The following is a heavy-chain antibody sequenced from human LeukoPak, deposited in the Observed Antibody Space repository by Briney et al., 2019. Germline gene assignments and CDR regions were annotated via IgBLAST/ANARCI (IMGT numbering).Heavy chain of an antibody. CDR1: GSPFTSYW. CDR2: IYPGDSDT. D-gene: IGHD3-10*01. J-gene: IGHJ4*02. Sequence: GAPLKISCKGSGSPFTSYWIGWVRQMPGKGLEWMGIIYPGDSDTRYSPSFQAQSTFSADNSISTASLQWSSLEASDIAMYYCARLGVSLTYYDGSGSDELSFDYWGQGTLLTVSS. CDR3: ARLGVSLTYYDGSGSDELSFDY. V-gene: IGHV5-51*01.